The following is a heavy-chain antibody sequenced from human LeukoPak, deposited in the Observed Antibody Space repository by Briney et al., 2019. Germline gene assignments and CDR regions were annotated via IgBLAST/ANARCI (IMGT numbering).Heavy chain of an antibody. CDR2: ISPGGDTI. D-gene: IGHD4-23*01. Sequence: DPGGPLRLSCAASGFSFTIYAMSWVRQAPEKGLHWVSAISPGGDTIYYLDSVKGRFTISRDNSKNPLYLQMNSLRAEDRAVYYCARRATVVGPAPFDHWGQGTLVTVSS. CDR3: ARRATVVGPAPFDH. J-gene: IGHJ4*02. CDR1: GFSFTIYA. V-gene: IGHV3-23*01.